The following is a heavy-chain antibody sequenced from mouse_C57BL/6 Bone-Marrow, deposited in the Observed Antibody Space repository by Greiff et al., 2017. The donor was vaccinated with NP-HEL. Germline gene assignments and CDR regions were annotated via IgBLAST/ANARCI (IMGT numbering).Heavy chain of an antibody. CDR1: GFTFSSYA. CDR2: ISSGGDYI. Sequence: EVKVVESGEGLVKPGGSLKLSCAASGFTFSSYAMSWVRQTPEKRLEWVAYISSGGDYIYYADTVKGRFPLSRDNARNTLYRQMSSLKSEDTAMYYCTRGRDYYGSSSWFAYWGQGTLVTVSA. J-gene: IGHJ3*01. D-gene: IGHD1-1*01. CDR3: TRGRDYYGSSSWFAY. V-gene: IGHV5-9-1*02.